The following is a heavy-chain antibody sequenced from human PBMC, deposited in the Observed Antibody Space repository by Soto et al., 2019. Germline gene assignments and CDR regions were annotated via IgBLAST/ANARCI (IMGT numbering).Heavy chain of an antibody. D-gene: IGHD3-9*01. CDR1: GGSISSGDYY. Sequence: LSLTCTVSGGSISSGDYYWSWIRQPPGKGLEWIGYIYYSGSTYYNPSLKSRVTISVDTSKNQFSLKLSSVTAADTAVYYCASSKNFDWPYYYYYGMDVWGQGTTVTVSS. CDR2: IYYSGST. CDR3: ASSKNFDWPYYYYYGMDV. J-gene: IGHJ6*02. V-gene: IGHV4-30-4*01.